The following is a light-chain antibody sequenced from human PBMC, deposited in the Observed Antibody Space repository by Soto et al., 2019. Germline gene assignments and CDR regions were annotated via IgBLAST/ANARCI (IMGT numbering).Light chain of an antibody. CDR2: GAS. CDR3: QRDKNFWT. CDR1: QSVNSN. Sequence: EIVMTQSPATLSLSPGDRATLSCRASQSVNSNLAWYQQKPGQAPRLVIYGASARATGIPARFSGSGSGTEFTLTISSLRSEDFAVYCCQRDKNFWTFGQGTKVEIK. J-gene: IGKJ1*01. V-gene: IGKV3-15*01.